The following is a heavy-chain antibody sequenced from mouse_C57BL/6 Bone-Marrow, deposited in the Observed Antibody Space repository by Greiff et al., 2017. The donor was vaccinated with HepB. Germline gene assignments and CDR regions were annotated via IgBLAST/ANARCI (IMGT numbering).Heavy chain of an antibody. J-gene: IGHJ2*01. CDR2: IDPSDSYT. Sequence: QVQLQQSGAELVRPGTSVKLSCKASGYTFTSYWMHWVKQRPGQGLEWIGVIDPSDSYTNYNQKFKGKATLTVDTSSSTAYMQLSSLTSEDSAVYYCARGSSYWGQGTTLTVSS. CDR1: GYTFTSYW. CDR3: ARGSSY. V-gene: IGHV1-59*01.